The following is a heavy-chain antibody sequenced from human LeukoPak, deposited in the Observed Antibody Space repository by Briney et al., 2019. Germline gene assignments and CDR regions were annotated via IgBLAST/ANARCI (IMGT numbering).Heavy chain of an antibody. CDR1: GFTFDDYG. V-gene: IGHV3-20*04. J-gene: IGHJ6*03. CDR3: ARGPLRGVILGYYMDV. D-gene: IGHD3-10*01. Sequence: GGSLRLSCAASGFTFDDYGMSWVRQAPGKGLEWVSGINWNGGSTGYADSVKGRFTISRDNAKNSLYLQMNSLRAEDTALYYCARGPLRGVILGYYMDVWGKGTTVTVSS. CDR2: INWNGGST.